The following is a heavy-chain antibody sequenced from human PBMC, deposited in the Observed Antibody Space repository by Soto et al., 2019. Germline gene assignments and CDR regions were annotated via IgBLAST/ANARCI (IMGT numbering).Heavy chain of an antibody. D-gene: IGHD3-10*01. J-gene: IGHJ4*02. CDR2: ISGSGGST. CDR1: GFTFSSYA. Sequence: GGSLLSCAASGFTFSSYAMSWVRQAPGKGLEWVSAISGSGGSTYYADSVKGRFTISRDNSKNTLYLQMNSLRAEDTAVYYCAKEKRGRQGVYFDYWGQGTLVNVSS. CDR3: AKEKRGRQGVYFDY. V-gene: IGHV3-23*01.